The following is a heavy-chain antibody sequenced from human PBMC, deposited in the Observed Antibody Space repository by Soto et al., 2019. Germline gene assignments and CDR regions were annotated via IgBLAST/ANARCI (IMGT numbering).Heavy chain of an antibody. CDR2: IYYSGST. V-gene: IGHV4-31*03. J-gene: IGHJ6*02. Sequence: SETLSLTCTVSGGSISSGGYYWSWIRQHPGKGLEWIGYIYYSGSTYYNPSLKSRVTISVDTSKNQFSLKLSSVTAADTAVYYCARDPADFRGAGIWGQGTTVTVSS. D-gene: IGHD3-3*01. CDR1: GGSISSGGYY. CDR3: ARDPADFRGAGI.